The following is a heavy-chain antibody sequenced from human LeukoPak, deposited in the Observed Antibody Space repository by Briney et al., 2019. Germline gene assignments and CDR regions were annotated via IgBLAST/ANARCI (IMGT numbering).Heavy chain of an antibody. J-gene: IGHJ3*02. CDR3: AGPHYDLVWGSFQAFAM. V-gene: IGHV4-39*01. D-gene: IGHD3-16*01. CDR2: IFHVGTS. CDR1: GDFIRSSRSY. Sequence: SETLSLTCTVSGDFIRSSRSYWGWIRQAPGKGLEWIGTIFHVGTSYYNPSFRSRVTISVDASKTQFSMKLSSVTAADTAVYYCAGPHYDLVWGSFQAFAMWGQGTMVTVSS.